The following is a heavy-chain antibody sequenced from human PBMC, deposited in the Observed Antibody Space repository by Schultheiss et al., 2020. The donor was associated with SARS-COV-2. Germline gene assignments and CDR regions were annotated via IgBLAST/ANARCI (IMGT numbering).Heavy chain of an antibody. J-gene: IGHJ6*02. CDR3: ARTTVSYYDYGLDV. CDR1: GFTFSSYW. V-gene: IGHV3-33*08. CDR2: IWYDGSNK. Sequence: GGSLRLSCAASGFTFSSYWMSWVRQAPGKGLEWVAVIWYDGSNKYYADSVKGRFTISRDNSKNTLYLQMNSLRAEDTAVYFCARTTVSYYDYGLDVWGQGTTVTVSS. D-gene: IGHD1-14*01.